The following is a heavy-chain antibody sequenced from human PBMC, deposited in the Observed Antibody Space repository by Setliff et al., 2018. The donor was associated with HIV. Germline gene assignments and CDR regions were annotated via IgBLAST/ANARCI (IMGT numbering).Heavy chain of an antibody. CDR2: IFPFFGSA. Sequence: SVKVSCKASGGTFSSYGVNWVRQAPGQGLEWMGGIFPFFGSANYAQKFQGRVTITADVSTSTIYMELSSLTSEDTAVYYCARGADGDYRYYMDVGGRGTTVTVSS. V-gene: IGHV1-69*13. D-gene: IGHD4-17*01. CDR1: GGTFSSYG. CDR3: ARGADGDYRYYMDV. J-gene: IGHJ6*03.